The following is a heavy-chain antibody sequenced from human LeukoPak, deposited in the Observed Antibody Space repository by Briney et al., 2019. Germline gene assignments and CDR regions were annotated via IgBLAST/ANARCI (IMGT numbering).Heavy chain of an antibody. J-gene: IGHJ4*02. Sequence: PGGSLRLSCEASGFTFSTYEMMWVRQALGRGLEWVSYISGSGSARLYADSVKGRFTISRDNAKNSLYLQMISLRAEDTAVYYCAREGFYYFDYWGQGTLVTVSS. D-gene: IGHD3-10*01. CDR3: AREGFYYFDY. V-gene: IGHV3-48*03. CDR2: ISGSGSAR. CDR1: GFTFSTYE.